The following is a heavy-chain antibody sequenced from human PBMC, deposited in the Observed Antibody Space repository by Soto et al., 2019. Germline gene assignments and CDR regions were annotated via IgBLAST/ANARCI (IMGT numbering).Heavy chain of an antibody. D-gene: IGHD6-6*01. CDR1: GFTFSSYS. Sequence: GGSLRLSCAASGFTFSSYSMNWVRQAPGKGLEWVSSISSSSSYIYYADSVKGRFTISRDNAKNSLYLQMNSLRAEDTAVYYCARDSSSSLGWFDPGGQGTLVTGSS. V-gene: IGHV3-21*01. J-gene: IGHJ5*02. CDR3: ARDSSSSLGWFDP. CDR2: ISSSSSYI.